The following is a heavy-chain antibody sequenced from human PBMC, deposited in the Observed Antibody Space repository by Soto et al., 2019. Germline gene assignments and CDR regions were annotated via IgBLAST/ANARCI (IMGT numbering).Heavy chain of an antibody. D-gene: IGHD3-16*01. CDR1: GFTVSSNY. CDR3: VREEYGGSYYFDH. CDR2: INVDGSDI. Sequence: PGGSLRLSCAASGFTVSSNYMSWVRQAPGKGLVWVSRINVDGSDIDYADSVKGRFTFSRDNAKNTLYLQMNSLRAEDTAVYYCVREEYGGSYYFDHWGQGTQVTVSS. J-gene: IGHJ4*02. V-gene: IGHV3-74*01.